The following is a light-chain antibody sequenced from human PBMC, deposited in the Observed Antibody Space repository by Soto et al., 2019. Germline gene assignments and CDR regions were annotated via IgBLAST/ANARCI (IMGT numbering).Light chain of an antibody. CDR3: QQRSNWIT. J-gene: IGKJ5*01. Sequence: EIVLTQSPATLSVSPGERATLSCRASQSVSSYLAWYQQKPGQAPRLLIYDASNRATGIPARFSGSGSGTDSTLTISSLEPEDFAVYYCQQRSNWITFGQGTRLEIK. CDR2: DAS. V-gene: IGKV3-11*01. CDR1: QSVSSY.